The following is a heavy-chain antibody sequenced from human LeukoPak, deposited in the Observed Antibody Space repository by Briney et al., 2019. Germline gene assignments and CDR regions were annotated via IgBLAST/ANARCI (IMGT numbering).Heavy chain of an antibody. D-gene: IGHD6-19*01. J-gene: IGHJ6*03. Sequence: GGSLRLFCAASGFTFSDYYMSWIRPAPRKGPEWVSYISSSCSTIYYADSVKGRFTISRDNAKNSLYLQMDSLRAEDTAVYYCARDRASSGFDYYYYYMDVWGKGTTVTVSS. CDR1: GFTFSDYY. CDR2: ISSSCSTI. V-gene: IGHV3-11*01. CDR3: ARDRASSGFDYYYYYMDV.